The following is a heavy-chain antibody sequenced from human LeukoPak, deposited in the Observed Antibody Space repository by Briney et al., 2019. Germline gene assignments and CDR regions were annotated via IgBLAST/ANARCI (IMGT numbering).Heavy chain of an antibody. CDR3: VKEEGEHSFADS. V-gene: IGHV3-23*01. CDR1: GFTFNNYA. CDR2: ISKSGDRT. D-gene: IGHD1/OR15-1a*01. Sequence: PGGSLRLSCAASGFTFNNYAMSWVRQAPGTGLEWVSAISKSGDRTYYADSVKGRFTISRDNSRNTVYLQINSLRDEDTATYYCVKEEGEHSFADSWGQGTLVTVSS. J-gene: IGHJ4*02.